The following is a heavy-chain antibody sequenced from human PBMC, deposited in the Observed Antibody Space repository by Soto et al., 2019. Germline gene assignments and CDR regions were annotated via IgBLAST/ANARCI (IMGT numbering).Heavy chain of an antibody. CDR3: AKDIRYGDYNEDPYVDY. D-gene: IGHD4-17*01. Sequence: EVHLVESGGGLVQPGRSLRLSCAVSGFTFDDYAMHWVRQAPGKGLEWVSSISWNRRSIGYADSVKGRFIISRDNAKKSLYLQMNSLRAEDTALYYCAKDIRYGDYNEDPYVDYWGQGTLVTVSS. J-gene: IGHJ4*02. CDR1: GFTFDDYA. CDR2: ISWNRRSI. V-gene: IGHV3-9*01.